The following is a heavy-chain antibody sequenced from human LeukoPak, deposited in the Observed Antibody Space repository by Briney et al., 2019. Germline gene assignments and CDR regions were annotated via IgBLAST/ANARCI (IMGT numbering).Heavy chain of an antibody. V-gene: IGHV3-43D*03. J-gene: IGHJ6*03. Sequence: GGSLRLSCAASGFTFDDYAMHWVRHASGKGLEWVSHITWDGGSTHYADSVEGRFTISRDNRENSLYLQMNSLRPEDTALYYCAKDRAARGRGNYFYMDVWGKGTTVTVSS. D-gene: IGHD2/OR15-2a*01. CDR3: AKDRAARGRGNYFYMDV. CDR2: ITWDGGST. CDR1: GFTFDDYA.